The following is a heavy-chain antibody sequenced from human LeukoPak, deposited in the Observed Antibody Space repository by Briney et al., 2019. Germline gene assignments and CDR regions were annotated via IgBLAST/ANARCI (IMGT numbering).Heavy chain of an antibody. Sequence: ASVKVSCKASGYTFTGYYMHWVRQAPGQGLEWTGWINPNSGGTSYAQKFQGRVTMTRDTSISTAYMELSRPTSDDTAVYYCARSSQAVAGRGDFDYWGQGTLVTVSS. V-gene: IGHV1-2*02. D-gene: IGHD6-19*01. J-gene: IGHJ4*02. CDR3: ARSSQAVAGRGDFDY. CDR2: INPNSGGT. CDR1: GYTFTGYY.